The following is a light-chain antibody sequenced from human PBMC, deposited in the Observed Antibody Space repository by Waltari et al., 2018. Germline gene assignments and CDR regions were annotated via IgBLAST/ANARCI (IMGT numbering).Light chain of an antibody. V-gene: IGKV2-30*02. CDR3: AQTTFWPHT. CDR2: HVS. Sequence: DVVLTQFPLSLPVSLGQPASISCRSSRSLVHSAGNTRLSWFHHRPGHSPRRLIYHVSKRGSGVPDRVSGSGSDTGFTLRITRVEAEDVGIYYCAQTTFWPHTFGQGTKLEI. J-gene: IGKJ2*01. CDR1: RSLVHSAGNTR.